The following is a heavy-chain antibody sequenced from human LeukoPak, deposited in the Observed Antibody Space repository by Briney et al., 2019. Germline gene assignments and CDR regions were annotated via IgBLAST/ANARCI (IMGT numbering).Heavy chain of an antibody. Sequence: GGSLRLSCAASGFTFSSYSMNWVRQAPGKGLEWVSSISSSSSYIYYADSVKGRFTISRDNAKNSLYLQMNSLRAEDTAVYYCAREAGTAMVHDAFDIWGQGTMVTVSS. V-gene: IGHV3-21*01. CDR2: ISSSSSYI. D-gene: IGHD5-18*01. CDR3: AREAGTAMVHDAFDI. CDR1: GFTFSSYS. J-gene: IGHJ3*02.